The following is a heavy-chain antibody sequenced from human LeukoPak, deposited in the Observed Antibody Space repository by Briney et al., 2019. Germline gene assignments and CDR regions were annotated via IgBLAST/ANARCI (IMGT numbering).Heavy chain of an antibody. Sequence: SGGSLRLSCAASGFTFSSYEMNWVRQAPGKGLEWVSYISSSGSTIYYADSVKGRFTISRDNAKNSLYLQMNSLRAEDTAVYYCARGGSYYGSGSRDYYYMDVWGKGTTVTVSS. D-gene: IGHD3-10*01. V-gene: IGHV3-48*03. CDR3: ARGGSYYGSGSRDYYYMDV. CDR1: GFTFSSYE. J-gene: IGHJ6*03. CDR2: ISSSGSTI.